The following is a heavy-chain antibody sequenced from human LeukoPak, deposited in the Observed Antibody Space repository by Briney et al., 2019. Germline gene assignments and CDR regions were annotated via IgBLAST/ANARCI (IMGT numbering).Heavy chain of an antibody. CDR2: IIPILGIA. D-gene: IGHD6-13*01. CDR3: ARGSSSWDWFDP. V-gene: IGHV1-69*02. Sequence: ASVKVSCKASGGTFSSYTISWARQAPGQGLEWMGRIIPILGIAYYAQKFKGRVTITADKSTSTAYMELSSLRSEDTAVYYCARGSSSWDWFDPWGQGTLVTVSS. J-gene: IGHJ5*02. CDR1: GGTFSSYT.